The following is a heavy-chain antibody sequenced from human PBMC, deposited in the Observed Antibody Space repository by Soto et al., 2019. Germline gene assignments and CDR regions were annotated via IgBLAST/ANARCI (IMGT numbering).Heavy chain of an antibody. D-gene: IGHD6-19*01. CDR2: IYPGDSDT. CDR3: ARLGVKKQWLVPGFDY. Sequence: GESLKISCKGSGYSFTSYWIGWVRQMPGKGLEWMGIIYPGDSDTRYSPSFQGQVTISAEKSISPAYLQWSSLKASDTAMYYCARLGVKKQWLVPGFDYWGQGTLVTVSS. J-gene: IGHJ4*02. CDR1: GYSFTSYW. V-gene: IGHV5-51*01.